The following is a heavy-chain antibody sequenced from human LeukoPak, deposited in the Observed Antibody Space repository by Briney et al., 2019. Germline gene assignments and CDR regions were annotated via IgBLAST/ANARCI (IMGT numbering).Heavy chain of an antibody. CDR2: ISGSSSYI. J-gene: IGHJ4*02. Sequence: GGSLRLSCAASGFTFSSYSMNWVRQAPGKGLEWVSSISGSSSYIYYADSVKGRFTISRDNAKNSLYLQMNSLRAEDTAVYYCAREASIVVRCSDYWGQGTLVTVSS. V-gene: IGHV3-21*01. CDR3: AREASIVVRCSDY. CDR1: GFTFSSYS. D-gene: IGHD6-6*01.